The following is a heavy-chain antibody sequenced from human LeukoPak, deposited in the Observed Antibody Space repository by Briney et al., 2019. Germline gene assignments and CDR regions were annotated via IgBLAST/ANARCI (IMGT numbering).Heavy chain of an antibody. Sequence: GGSLRLSCAASGFTFSSYGMHWVRQAPGKGREWVAVISYDGSNKYYADSVKGRFTISRDNSKNTLYLQMNSLRAEDTAVYYCAKAALYGSGYHFDYWGQGTLVTVSS. J-gene: IGHJ4*02. V-gene: IGHV3-30*18. CDR1: GFTFSSYG. D-gene: IGHD3-22*01. CDR2: ISYDGSNK. CDR3: AKAALYGSGYHFDY.